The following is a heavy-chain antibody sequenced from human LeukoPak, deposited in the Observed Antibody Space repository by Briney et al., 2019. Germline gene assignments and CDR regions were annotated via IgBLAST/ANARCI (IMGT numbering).Heavy chain of an antibody. CDR3: ASHGGYWSGGSCYAIDY. CDR2: IYYSGST. CDR1: GGSISSSSYY. J-gene: IGHJ4*02. D-gene: IGHD2-15*01. V-gene: IGHV4-39*01. Sequence: SETLSLTCTVSGGSISSSSYYWGWIRQPPGKGLEWIGSIYYSGSTYYNPSLKSRVTISVDTSKNQFSLKLSSVTAADTAVYYCASHGGYWSGGSCYAIDYWGQGTLVTVSS.